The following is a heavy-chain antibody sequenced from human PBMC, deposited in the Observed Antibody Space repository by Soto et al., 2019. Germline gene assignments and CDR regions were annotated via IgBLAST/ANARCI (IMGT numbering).Heavy chain of an antibody. Sequence: PSDTLSLTCTVYGGSINNYYWSWIRQPPGKGLESIGYILYNGNTNYNPSLRSRVTISVDTSRNKFSLRLKYVTAADTAIYYCAKNPGYYYDSTGYHFDYWGQGTLVTVSS. CDR3: AKNPGYYYDSTGYHFDY. CDR1: GGSINNYY. D-gene: IGHD3-22*01. J-gene: IGHJ4*02. CDR2: ILYNGNT. V-gene: IGHV4-59*08.